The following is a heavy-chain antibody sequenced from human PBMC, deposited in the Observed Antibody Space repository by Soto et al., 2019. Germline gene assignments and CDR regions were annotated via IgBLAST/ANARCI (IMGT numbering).Heavy chain of an antibody. CDR2: MNPNSGNT. D-gene: IGHD1-26*01. V-gene: IGHV1-8*01. CDR1: GYTFTSYD. J-gene: IGHJ4*01. CDR3: ARLYSGSRLDC. Sequence: ASVKVSCKASGYTFTSYDINWVRQATGQGLEWMGWMNPNSGNTGYAQKFQGRVTITRDASASTAYMELTSLRSDDTAVYYCARLYSGSRLDCWGQGTLVTVSS.